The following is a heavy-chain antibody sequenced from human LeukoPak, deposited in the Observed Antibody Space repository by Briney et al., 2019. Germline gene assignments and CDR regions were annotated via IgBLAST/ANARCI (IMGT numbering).Heavy chain of an antibody. CDR2: IFGGGGT. CDR1: GFTVSSNY. Sequence: GGSLRLSCAAFGFTVSSNYMSWVRQAPGKGLEWVSVIFGGGGTYYGDSVRGRFTISRDNSKNMVYLEMNTVRPEDTAMYYCARDPFRGYWTGGYFDYWGRGILVTVSS. J-gene: IGHJ4*02. D-gene: IGHD2-8*02. CDR3: ARDPFRGYWTGGYFDY. V-gene: IGHV3-53*05.